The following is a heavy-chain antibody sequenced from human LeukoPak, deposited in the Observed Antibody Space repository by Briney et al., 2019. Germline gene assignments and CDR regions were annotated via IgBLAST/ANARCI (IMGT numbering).Heavy chain of an antibody. CDR1: GFTFSSYS. Sequence: GGSLRLSCAASGFTFSSYSMNWVRQAPGKGLEWVSSISSSSSYIYYADSVKGRFTISRDSAKNSLYLQMNSLRAEDTAVYYCARGRSTWHLDYWGQGTLVTVSS. J-gene: IGHJ4*02. CDR3: ARGRSTWHLDY. CDR2: ISSSSSYI. D-gene: IGHD1-26*01. V-gene: IGHV3-21*01.